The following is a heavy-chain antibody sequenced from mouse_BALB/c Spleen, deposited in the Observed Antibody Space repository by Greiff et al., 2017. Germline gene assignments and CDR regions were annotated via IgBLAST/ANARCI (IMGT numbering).Heavy chain of an antibody. Sequence: EVKLQESGGGLVKPGGSLKLSCAASGFTFSSYAMSWVRQTPEKRLEWVASISSGGSTYYPDSVKGRFTISRDNARNILYLQMSSLRSEDTAMYYCAGYYGSSLYYFDYWGQGTTLTVSS. D-gene: IGHD1-1*01. V-gene: IGHV5-6-5*01. CDR3: AGYYGSSLYYFDY. CDR2: ISSGGST. CDR1: GFTFSSYA. J-gene: IGHJ2*01.